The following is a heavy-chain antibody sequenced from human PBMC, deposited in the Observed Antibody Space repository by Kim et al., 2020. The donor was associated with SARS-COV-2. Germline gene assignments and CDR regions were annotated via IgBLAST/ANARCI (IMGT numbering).Heavy chain of an antibody. J-gene: IGHJ4*02. Sequence: FTISRDNSKNTLYLQMNSLRAEDTAVYYCAKEAGALYYDFWSGYPKDFDYWGQGTLVTVSS. V-gene: IGHV3-23*01. CDR3: AKEAGALYYDFWSGYPKDFDY. D-gene: IGHD3-3*01.